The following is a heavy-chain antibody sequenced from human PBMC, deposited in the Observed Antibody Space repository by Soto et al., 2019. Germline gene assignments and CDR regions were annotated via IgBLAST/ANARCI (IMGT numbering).Heavy chain of an antibody. V-gene: IGHV4-30-4*01. CDR1: GCSISSGDYY. CDR3: ARWLGYGPHFDY. J-gene: IGHJ4*02. CDR2: IYYSGST. D-gene: IGHD5-12*01. Sequence: PPETLSLTCTVSGCSISSGDYYWSWIRQPPGKGLEWIGYIYYSGSTYYNPSLKSRVTISVDTSKNQFSLKLSSVTAADTAVYYCARWLGYGPHFDYWGQGTLVTVSS.